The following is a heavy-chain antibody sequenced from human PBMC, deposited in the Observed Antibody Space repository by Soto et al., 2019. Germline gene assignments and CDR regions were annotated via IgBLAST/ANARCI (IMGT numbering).Heavy chain of an antibody. Sequence: GGSLRLSCAASGFTFSSYAMSWVRQAPGKGLEWVSAISGSGGSTYYADSVKGRFTISRDNSKNTLYLQMNSLGAEDTAVYYCAKDSFYTRIAVAGTDYFDYWGQGTLVTVSS. J-gene: IGHJ4*02. V-gene: IGHV3-23*01. D-gene: IGHD6-19*01. CDR2: ISGSGGST. CDR3: AKDSFYTRIAVAGTDYFDY. CDR1: GFTFSSYA.